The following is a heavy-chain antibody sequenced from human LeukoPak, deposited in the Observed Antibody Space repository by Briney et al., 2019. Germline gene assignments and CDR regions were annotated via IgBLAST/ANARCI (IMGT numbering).Heavy chain of an antibody. D-gene: IGHD5-12*01. J-gene: IGHJ4*02. V-gene: IGHV3-15*01. CDR3: TTDPTYGGYVAGVRVDY. CDR1: GFTFSNAW. CDR2: IKSKTDGGTT. Sequence: GGSLRLSCAASGFTFSNAWMSWVRQAPGKGLEWVCRIKSKTDGGTTDYAAPVKGRFTISRDDSKNTLYLQMNSLKTEDTAVYYCTTDPTYGGYVAGVRVDYWGQGTLVTVSS.